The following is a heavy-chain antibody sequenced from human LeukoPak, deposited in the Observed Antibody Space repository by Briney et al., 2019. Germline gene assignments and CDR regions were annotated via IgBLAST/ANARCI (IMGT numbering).Heavy chain of an antibody. J-gene: IGHJ4*02. CDR2: IKQDGSEK. Sequence: PAGSLRLSCAAYGFTLSSYWMSCVRQAPGKGLEWVANIKQDGSEKYSVDCVKGGFTICRDNAKKALYLQMNSLRAEDTAVYYSASGGYCSGGRCYAIDYWGQGALVTVSS. CDR1: GFTLSSYW. V-gene: IGHV3-7*01. CDR3: ASGGYCSGGRCYAIDY. D-gene: IGHD2-15*01.